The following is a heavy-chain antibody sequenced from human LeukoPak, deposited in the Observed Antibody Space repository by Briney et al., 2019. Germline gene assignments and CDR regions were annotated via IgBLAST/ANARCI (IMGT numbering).Heavy chain of an antibody. CDR3: AMGQSRSGYYFDY. CDR2: ISGSGGGT. D-gene: IGHD3-3*01. Sequence: PGGSLRLSCAASGFTFSSYAMSWVRQAPGKGLEWVSAISGSGGGTYYADSVKGRFTISRDNSKNTLYLQMNSLRAEDTAVYYCAMGQSRSGYYFDYWGQGTLVTVSS. V-gene: IGHV3-23*01. CDR1: GFTFSSYA. J-gene: IGHJ4*02.